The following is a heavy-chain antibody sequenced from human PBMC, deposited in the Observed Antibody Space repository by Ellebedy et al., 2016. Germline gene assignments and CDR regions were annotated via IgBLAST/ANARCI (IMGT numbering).Heavy chain of an antibody. CDR1: GYSFTSYW. J-gene: IGHJ3*02. D-gene: IGHD3-3*01. V-gene: IGHV5-51*01. CDR2: IYPGDSDT. Sequence: GESLKISXKGSGYSFTSYWIGWVRQMPGKGLEWMGIIYPGDSDTRYSPSFQGQVTISADKSISTAYLQWSSLKASDTAMYYCARRSYDFWSGYSDDAFDIWGQGTMVTVSS. CDR3: ARRSYDFWSGYSDDAFDI.